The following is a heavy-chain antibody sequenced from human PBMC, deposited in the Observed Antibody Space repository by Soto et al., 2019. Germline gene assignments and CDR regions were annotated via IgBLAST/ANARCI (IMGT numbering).Heavy chain of an antibody. CDR3: PRGKDRVAIPTGY. CDR2: IYYSGST. J-gene: IGHJ4*02. D-gene: IGHD2-15*01. Sequence: QVQLQESGPGLVKPSETLSLTCTVSGGSISSYYWSWIRQPPGKGLEWIGYIYYSGSTNYNPSLKSRVARSEDTSKNQFPRKQSPAPAAARAVYNCPRGKDRVAIPTGYLGQGTPVTFSS. CDR1: GGSISSYY. V-gene: IGHV4-59*01.